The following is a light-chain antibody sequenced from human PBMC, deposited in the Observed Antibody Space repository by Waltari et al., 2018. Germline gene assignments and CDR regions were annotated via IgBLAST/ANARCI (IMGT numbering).Light chain of an antibody. CDR2: AAS. CDR3: QHYVRLPVT. Sequence: IVLPQSPGTLSLSPGERATLSCRASQSVSRALAWYQQKPGQAPRLLIYAASSRATGIPDRFSGSGSGTDFSLTISRLEPEDFAVYYCQHYVRLPVTFGQGTKVEIK. CDR1: QSVSRA. J-gene: IGKJ1*01. V-gene: IGKV3-20*01.